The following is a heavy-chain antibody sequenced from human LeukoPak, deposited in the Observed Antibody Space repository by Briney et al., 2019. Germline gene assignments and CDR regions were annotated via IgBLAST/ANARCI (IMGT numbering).Heavy chain of an antibody. J-gene: IGHJ5*02. D-gene: IGHD3-3*01. Sequence: SETLSLTCAVYGGSFSGYYWSWIRQPPGKGLEWIGEINHSGSTNYNPSLKSRVTISVDTSKNQFPLKLSSVTAADTAVYNCARGPAVLRFLEWLFRPFDPWGQGTLVTVSS. V-gene: IGHV4-34*01. CDR1: GGSFSGYY. CDR2: INHSGST. CDR3: ARGPAVLRFLEWLFRPFDP.